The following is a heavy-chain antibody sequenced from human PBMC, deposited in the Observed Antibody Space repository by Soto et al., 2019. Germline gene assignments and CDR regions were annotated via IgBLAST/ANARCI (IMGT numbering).Heavy chain of an antibody. CDR2: INHYGTI. D-gene: IGHD2-21*01. V-gene: IGHV4-34*01. Sequence: QVHLQQLGAGLLKPSETLSLPCCVSGGSLRDNYWSWIRQPPGKGLEGIGEINHYGTINYNPSLRSRVTISVDTSNNQVSLKLGSVTAADTALSYCARGGNIVRVLAAPFDSWGQGTLVTVSA. CDR3: ARGGNIVRVLAAPFDS. J-gene: IGHJ4*02. CDR1: GGSLRDNY.